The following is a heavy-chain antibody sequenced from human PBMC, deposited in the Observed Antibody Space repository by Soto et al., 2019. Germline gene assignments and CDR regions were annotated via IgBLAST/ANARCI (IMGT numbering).Heavy chain of an antibody. CDR1: GLNFSSYS. Sequence: GGSLRLSCAASGLNFSSYSMNWVRQTTGKGLEWVSSISSSSSYIYYADSVKGRFTISRDNAKNSLYLQMNSLRAEDTAVYYCARAENWNDVYFDYWGQGTLVTVSS. J-gene: IGHJ4*02. CDR3: ARAENWNDVYFDY. D-gene: IGHD1-1*01. CDR2: ISSSSSYI. V-gene: IGHV3-21*01.